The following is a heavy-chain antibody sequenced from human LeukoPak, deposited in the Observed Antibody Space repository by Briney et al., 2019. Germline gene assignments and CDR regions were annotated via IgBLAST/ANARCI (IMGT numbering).Heavy chain of an antibody. CDR3: ASFLFWSGYPY. J-gene: IGHJ4*02. Sequence: PGGSLRLSCAASGFTVSSNYMSWVRQAPGKGLEWVSVIYSGGSTYYADSVKGRFTISRDNSKNTLYLQMNSLRAEDTAVYYCASFLFWSGYPYWGQGTLVTVSS. V-gene: IGHV3-53*01. D-gene: IGHD3-3*01. CDR1: GFTVSSNY. CDR2: IYSGGST.